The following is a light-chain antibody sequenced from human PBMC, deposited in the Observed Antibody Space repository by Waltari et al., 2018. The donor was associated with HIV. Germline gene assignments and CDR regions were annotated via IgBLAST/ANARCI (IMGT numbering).Light chain of an antibody. Sequence: VVTQEPSLTVSPGGTVTLTCASRPGAARTSSYTSWFQQKPGQAPRPLIFSSNKRHPGTTEHFRCSRLGDRAVLALSPVQPEDEADYYCLLYYGGRRLSWVFGGGTKLTV. J-gene: IGLJ3*02. CDR1: PGAARTSSY. CDR2: SSN. CDR3: LLYYGGRRLSWV. V-gene: IGLV7-43*01.